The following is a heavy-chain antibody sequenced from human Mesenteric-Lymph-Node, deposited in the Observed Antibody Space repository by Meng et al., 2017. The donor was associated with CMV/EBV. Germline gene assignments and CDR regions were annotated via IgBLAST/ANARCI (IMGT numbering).Heavy chain of an antibody. CDR2: IFYSGGT. D-gene: IGHD1-7*01. Sequence: VSLTCTVSGASIRSPTWWSWVRQSPEKGLEWMGEIFYSGGTNYNPSLKGRLTMSVDTSSNQFSPKLASVTAADTAVYYCASNYERNWGQGTLVTVSS. V-gene: IGHV4-4*02. CDR1: GASIRSPTW. CDR3: ASNYERN. J-gene: IGHJ4*02.